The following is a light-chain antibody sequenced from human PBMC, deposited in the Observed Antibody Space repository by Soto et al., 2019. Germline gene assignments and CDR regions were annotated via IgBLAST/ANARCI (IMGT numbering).Light chain of an antibody. V-gene: IGKV2-28*01. CDR3: MQALQTPPKK. CDR2: LGS. CDR1: QSLLHSNGYNY. J-gene: IGKJ1*01. Sequence: DIVMTQSPLSLPVTPGEPASISCRSSQSLLHSNGYNYLDWYLQKPGQSPQLLIYLGSNRASGVPDRFSGSGSGTDFTLKISRVEAEDVGVYYCMQALQTPPKKFGQGTKVDIK.